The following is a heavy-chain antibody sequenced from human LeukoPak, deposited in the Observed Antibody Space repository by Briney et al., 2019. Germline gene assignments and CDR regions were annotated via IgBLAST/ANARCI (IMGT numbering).Heavy chain of an antibody. Sequence: ASVKVSCKASGYTFTSYGISWVRQAPGQGLEWMGGIIPIFGTANYAQKFQGRVTMTRDMSTSTVYMELSSLRSEDTAVYYCAREGSMAVAGTLFHWGQGTLVTVSS. V-gene: IGHV1-69*05. CDR1: GYTFTSYG. D-gene: IGHD6-19*01. J-gene: IGHJ4*02. CDR3: AREGSMAVAGTLFH. CDR2: IIPIFGTA.